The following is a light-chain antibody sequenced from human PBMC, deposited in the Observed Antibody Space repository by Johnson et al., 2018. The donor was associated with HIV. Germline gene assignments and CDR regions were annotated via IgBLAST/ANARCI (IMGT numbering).Light chain of an antibody. CDR1: SSNIGNNY. J-gene: IGLJ1*01. CDR2: DNN. CDR3: GTWDSSLSAPSV. V-gene: IGLV1-51*01. Sequence: QSMLTQPPSVSAAPGQKVTISCSGSSSNIGNNYVSWYQQLPGTAPKLLIYDNNKRPSGIPDRFSGSKSGTSATLGITGLQTGDEADYYCGTWDSSLSAPSVFGTGTKVTVL.